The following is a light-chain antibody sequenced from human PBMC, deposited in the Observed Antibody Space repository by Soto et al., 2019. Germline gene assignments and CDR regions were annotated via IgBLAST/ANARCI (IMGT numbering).Light chain of an antibody. Sequence: QSALTQPASVFGSPGQSITISCTGTSSDVGGYNFVSWYQQLPGKAPKLMIYEVTSRPSGVSNRFSGSKSGNTASLTISGLQPEDEADYYCSSYTTSSTVAVLFGGGTKLTVL. CDR2: EVT. CDR3: SSYTTSSTVAVL. J-gene: IGLJ2*01. CDR1: SSDVGGYNF. V-gene: IGLV2-14*03.